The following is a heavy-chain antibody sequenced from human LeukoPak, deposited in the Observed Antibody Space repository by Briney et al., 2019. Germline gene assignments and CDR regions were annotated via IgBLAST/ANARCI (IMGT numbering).Heavy chain of an antibody. CDR1: GGSISSYY. V-gene: IGHV4-59*08. Sequence: SETLSLTCTVSGGSISSYYWGWIRRPPGKGLEWIGYVYYSGSTTYSPSLRSRVTISVDTSKNQFSLKLASVTAADTAVYYCARHGGYSNGWWDYWGQGTLVTVSS. CDR3: ARHGGYSNGWWDY. CDR2: VYYSGST. D-gene: IGHD6-19*01. J-gene: IGHJ4*02.